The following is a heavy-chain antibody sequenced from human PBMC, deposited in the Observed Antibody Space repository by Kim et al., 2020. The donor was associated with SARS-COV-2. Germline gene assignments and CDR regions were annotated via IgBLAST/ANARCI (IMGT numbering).Heavy chain of an antibody. CDR3: AKEGEGQGLVTGTFYYYYGMDV. CDR1: GFTFSSYG. D-gene: IGHD6-19*01. CDR2: IWYDGSNK. V-gene: IGHV3-33*06. Sequence: GGSLRLSCAASGFTFSSYGMHWVRQAPGKGLEWVAVIWYDGSNKYYADSVKGRFTISRDNSKNTLYLQMNSLRAEDTAVYYCAKEGEGQGLVTGTFYYYYGMDVWGQGTTVTVSS. J-gene: IGHJ6*02.